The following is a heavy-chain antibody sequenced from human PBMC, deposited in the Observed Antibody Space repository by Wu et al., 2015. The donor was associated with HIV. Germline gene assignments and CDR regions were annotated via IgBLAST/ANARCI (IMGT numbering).Heavy chain of an antibody. CDR1: GDGFTSYA. V-gene: IGHV1-69*05. J-gene: IGHJ6*02. Sequence: QAQLVQFGDEVKKPGSSVKVTCKASGDGFTSYAVSWVRQAPGQGLEWMGGINPLFGTTKHVQRFQDRVTFSTDESKRTVYMELSSLRNEDTAVYYCARNTDSVATSLYSLGVWGQGDHGHRLL. D-gene: IGHD5-12*01. CDR3: ARNTDSVATSLYSLGV. CDR2: INPLFGTT.